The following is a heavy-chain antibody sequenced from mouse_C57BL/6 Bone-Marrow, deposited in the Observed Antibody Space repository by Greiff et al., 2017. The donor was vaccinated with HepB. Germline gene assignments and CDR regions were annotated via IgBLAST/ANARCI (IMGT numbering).Heavy chain of an antibody. CDR1: GFSLTSYG. V-gene: IGHV2-2*01. CDR3: ARKFTTVAPGFAY. CDR2: IWSGGST. J-gene: IGHJ3*01. D-gene: IGHD1-1*01. Sequence: QVQLQQSGPGLVQPSQSLSITCTVSGFSLTSYGVHWVRQSPGKGLEWLGVIWSGGSTVYNAAFISRLSISKDNSKSQVFFKMNSLQADDTAIYYCARKFTTVAPGFAYWGQGTLVTVSA.